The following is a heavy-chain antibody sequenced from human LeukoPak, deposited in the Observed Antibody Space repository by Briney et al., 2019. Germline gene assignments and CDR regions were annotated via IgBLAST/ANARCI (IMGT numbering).Heavy chain of an antibody. CDR3: ARDRYFGGNSYGY. V-gene: IGHV1-2*02. CDR1: GYTFTFYF. Sequence: ASVKVSCKASGYTFTFYFIHWVRQAPGQRPEWMGWINCNTGDTNYAQKFQGRVSMTRDTSTSTLYMDLTSLTSDDTAVYYCARDRYFGGNSYGYWGQGTLVTVSS. J-gene: IGHJ4*02. CDR2: INCNTGDT. D-gene: IGHD4-23*01.